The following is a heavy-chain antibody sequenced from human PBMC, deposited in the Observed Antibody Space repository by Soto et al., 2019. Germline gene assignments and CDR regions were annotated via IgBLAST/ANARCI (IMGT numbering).Heavy chain of an antibody. V-gene: IGHV4-59*12. CDR3: ARGGVLRYFDWLVDWFDP. CDR1: GGSINDYY. D-gene: IGHD3-9*01. J-gene: IGHJ5*02. CDR2: IYYSGST. Sequence: SETLSLTCTVSGGSINDYYWNWIRKPPGKGLEWLGYIYYSGSTNYSPALKSRVTISVDTSKNQFSLKLSSVTAADTAVYYCARGGVLRYFDWLVDWFDPWGQGTLVT.